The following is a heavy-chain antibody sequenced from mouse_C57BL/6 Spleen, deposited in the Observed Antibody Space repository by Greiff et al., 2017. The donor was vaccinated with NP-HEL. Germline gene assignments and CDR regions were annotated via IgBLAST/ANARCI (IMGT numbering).Heavy chain of an antibody. Sequence: QVQLQQPGAELVKPGASVKLSCKASGYTFTSYWMHWVKQRPGQGLEWIGMIHPNSGSTNYNEKFKSKATLTVDKSSSTAYMQLSSLTSGDSAVYYCARGPYGSSPDYWGQGTTLTVSS. V-gene: IGHV1-64*01. D-gene: IGHD1-1*01. CDR1: GYTFTSYW. CDR2: IHPNSGST. CDR3: ARGPYGSSPDY. J-gene: IGHJ2*01.